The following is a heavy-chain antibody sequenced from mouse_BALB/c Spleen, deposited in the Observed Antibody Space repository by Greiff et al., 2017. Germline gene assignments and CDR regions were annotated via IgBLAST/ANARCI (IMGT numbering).Heavy chain of an antibody. CDR1: GYTFTSYV. J-gene: IGHJ1*01. CDR2: INPYNDGT. V-gene: IGHV1-14*01. D-gene: IGHD2-1*01. Sequence: LQESGPELVKPGASVKMSCKASGYTFTSYVMHWVKQKPGQGLQWIGYINPYNDGTKYNEKFKGKATLTSDKSSSTAYMELSSLTSEDSAVYYCARQHYGNRDWYFDVWGAGTTVTVSS. CDR3: ARQHYGNRDWYFDV.